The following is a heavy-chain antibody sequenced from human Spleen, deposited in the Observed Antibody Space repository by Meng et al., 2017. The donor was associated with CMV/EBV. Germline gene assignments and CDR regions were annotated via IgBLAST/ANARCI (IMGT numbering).Heavy chain of an antibody. CDR2: IWYDGSNK. CDR1: GFAFSSYG. J-gene: IGHJ4*02. CDR3: ARGLSAVAVHFDY. Sequence: AASGFAFSSYGMHWVSQAPGKGLEWVAVIWYDGSNKYYADSVKGRFTISRDNSKNTLYLQMNSLRAEDTAVYYCARGLSAVAVHFDYWGQGTLVTVSS. V-gene: IGHV3-33*01. D-gene: IGHD6-19*01.